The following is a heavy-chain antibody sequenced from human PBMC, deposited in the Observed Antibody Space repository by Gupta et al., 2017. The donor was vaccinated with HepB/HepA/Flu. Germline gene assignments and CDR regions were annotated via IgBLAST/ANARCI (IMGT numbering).Heavy chain of an antibody. CDR1: GVSISSSSYY. CDR2: IYYSGST. Sequence: QLQLQESGPGLVKPSETLSLTCTVSGVSISSSSYYWGWIRQPPGKGLEWIGSIYYSGSTYYNPSLKSRVTISVDTSKNQFSLKLSSVTAADMAVYYCARHSGDFLAFDIWGQGTMVTVSS. CDR3: ARHSGDFLAFDI. J-gene: IGHJ3*02. D-gene: IGHD3-10*01. V-gene: IGHV4-39*01.